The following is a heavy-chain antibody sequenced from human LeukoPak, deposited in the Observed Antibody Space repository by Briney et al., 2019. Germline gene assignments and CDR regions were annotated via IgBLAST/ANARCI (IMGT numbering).Heavy chain of an antibody. CDR2: TRYDGSNK. Sequence: PGGSLRLSCAASGFTFSSYGMDWVGRAPGKAWEGVAFTRYDGSNKYNAGPVKGRFTISRANSKNTLYLQMNSLRAENTAIYYCAKDICGGDCYPHGGYWGQGTLVTVSS. D-gene: IGHD2-21*01. J-gene: IGHJ4*02. CDR1: GFTFSSYG. CDR3: AKDICGGDCYPHGGY. V-gene: IGHV3-30*02.